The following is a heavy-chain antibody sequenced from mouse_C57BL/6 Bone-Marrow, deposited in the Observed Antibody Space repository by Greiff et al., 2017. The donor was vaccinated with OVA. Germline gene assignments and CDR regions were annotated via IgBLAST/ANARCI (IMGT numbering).Heavy chain of an antibody. J-gene: IGHJ2*01. D-gene: IGHD1-1*01. Sequence: VQLQQSGAELVMPGASVKLSCKASGYTFTSYWMHWVKQRPGQGLEWIGEIDPSDSYTNYNQKFKGKSTLTVDKSSSTAYMQLSSLTSEDSAVYYCARRAHYYGSSYYFDYWGQGTTLTVSS. CDR1: GYTFTSYW. V-gene: IGHV1-69*01. CDR3: ARRAHYYGSSYYFDY. CDR2: IDPSDSYT.